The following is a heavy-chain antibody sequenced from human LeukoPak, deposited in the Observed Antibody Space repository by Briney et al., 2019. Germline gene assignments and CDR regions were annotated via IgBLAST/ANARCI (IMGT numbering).Heavy chain of an antibody. CDR2: ISSSGSTI. J-gene: IGHJ4*02. CDR3: ARSLGCSSTSCYPGPFDY. V-gene: IGHV3-11*04. CDR1: GFTFSDYY. D-gene: IGHD2-2*01. Sequence: PGGSLRLSCAASGFTFSDYYMSWIRQAPGKGLEWVSYISSSGSTIYYADSVKGRFTISRDNAKNSLYLQMNSLRAEDTAVYYCARSLGCSSTSCYPGPFDYWGQGTLVTVSS.